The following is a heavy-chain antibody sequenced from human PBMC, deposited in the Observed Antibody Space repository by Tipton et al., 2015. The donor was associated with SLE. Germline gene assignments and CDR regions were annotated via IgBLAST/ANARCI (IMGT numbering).Heavy chain of an antibody. V-gene: IGHV4-34*01. CDR2: INHSGSI. J-gene: IGHJ4*02. D-gene: IGHD3-16*02. Sequence: TLSLTCAVYGGSFSGYYWSWIRQPPGKGLEWIGEINHSGSINYNPSLKSRVTISVDTSKNQFSLKLSSVTAADTAVYYCARTQYTFGGVIAPFDYWGQGTLVTVSS. CDR3: ARTQYTFGGVIAPFDY. CDR1: GGSFSGYY.